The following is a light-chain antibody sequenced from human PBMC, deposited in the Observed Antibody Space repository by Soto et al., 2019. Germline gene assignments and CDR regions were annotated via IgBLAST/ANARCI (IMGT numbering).Light chain of an antibody. CDR1: SSDVGGYNY. CDR3: SSYAGSNNYVV. V-gene: IGLV2-8*01. Sequence: QSALTQPPSASGSPGQSVTISCTGTSSDVGGYNYVSWYQQHPGKAPKLMIYEVSKRPSGVPDRFSGSKSGNTASLTVSGLQAEDEADYYCSSYAGSNNYVVFGGGPKVTV. CDR2: EVS. J-gene: IGLJ2*01.